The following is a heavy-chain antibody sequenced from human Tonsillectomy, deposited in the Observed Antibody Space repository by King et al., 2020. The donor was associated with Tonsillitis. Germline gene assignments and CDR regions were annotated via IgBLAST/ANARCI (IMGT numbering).Heavy chain of an antibody. CDR2: IIPIFGTA. J-gene: IGHJ3*02. V-gene: IGHV1-69*01. CDR1: GGTFSSYA. CDR3: ARDTIPEGRSYGNAVDI. Sequence: QLVQSGAEVKKPGSSVKVSCKASGGTFSSYAISWVRQAPGQGLEWMGGIIPIFGTANYAQKFQGRVTITADESTSTAYMARSSLRSADTAVYYCARDTIPEGRSYGNAVDIWAQGTMVTVSS. D-gene: IGHD1-26*01.